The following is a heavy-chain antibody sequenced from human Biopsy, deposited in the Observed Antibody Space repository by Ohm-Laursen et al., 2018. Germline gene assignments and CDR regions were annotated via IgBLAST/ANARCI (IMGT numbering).Heavy chain of an antibody. Sequence: TLSLTCTVSGGSISSYYWSWIRQPPGKGLECIGYIYYSVSTNYSPSLKSRVTMSVDTSKNQSSLKLSSVTAADTAVYYCARLWGGYHFHGMDVWGQGTTVTVSS. CDR1: GGSISSYY. CDR3: ARLWGGYHFHGMDV. V-gene: IGHV4-59*08. D-gene: IGHD7-27*01. CDR2: IYYSVST. J-gene: IGHJ6*02.